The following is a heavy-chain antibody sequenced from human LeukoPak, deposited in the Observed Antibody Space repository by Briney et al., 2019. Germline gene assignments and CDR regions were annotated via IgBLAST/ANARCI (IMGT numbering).Heavy chain of an antibody. CDR3: SRSTADGGATISYIDY. V-gene: IGHV3-33*01. J-gene: IGHJ4*02. D-gene: IGHD5-12*01. CDR2: IWYDGSNK. CDR1: GFTFSHYG. Sequence: GGSLRLSCAASGFTFSHYGMHWVRQAPGKGLEWVAVIWYDGSNKYYADSVKGRFTISRDNSKNTLYLQMNSLRAEDTAVYYCSRSTADGGATISYIDYWGQGTLVTVSS.